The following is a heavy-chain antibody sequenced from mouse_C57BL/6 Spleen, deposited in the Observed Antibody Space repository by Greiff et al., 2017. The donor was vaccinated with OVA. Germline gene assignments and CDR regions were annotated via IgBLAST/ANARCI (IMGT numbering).Heavy chain of an antibody. J-gene: IGHJ1*03. D-gene: IGHD1-1*01. V-gene: IGHV5-6*01. CDR3: ARRGYYGSSDWYFDV. CDR1: GFTFSSYG. Sequence: EVQLVESGGDLVKPGGSLKLSCAASGFTFSSYGMSWVRQTPDKRLEWVATISSGGSYTYYPDSVKGRFTISRDNAKNTLYLQMSSLKSEDTAMYYCARRGYYGSSDWYFDVWGTGTTVTVSS. CDR2: ISSGGSYT.